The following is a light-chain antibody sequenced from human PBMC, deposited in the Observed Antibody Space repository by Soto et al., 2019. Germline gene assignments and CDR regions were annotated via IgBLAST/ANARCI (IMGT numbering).Light chain of an antibody. CDR1: SSNIGNNA. V-gene: IGLV1-36*01. Sequence: QAVVTQPPSVSDAPRQRVTISCSGSSSNIGNNAVNWYQQLPGKAPKLLIYYDDLLPSGVSDRFSGSKSGTSASLAISGLQSEDEADYYCAAWDDSLNVLYVFGTGTKLTVL. J-gene: IGLJ1*01. CDR3: AAWDDSLNVLYV. CDR2: YDD.